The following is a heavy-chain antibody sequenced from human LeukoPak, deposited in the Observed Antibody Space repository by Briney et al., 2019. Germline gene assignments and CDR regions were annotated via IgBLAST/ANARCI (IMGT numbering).Heavy chain of an antibody. J-gene: IGHJ6*02. D-gene: IGHD6-19*01. Sequence: GASVKVSCKASGYTFTSYGISWVRQAPGQGLEWMGWISAYNGNTNYAQKLQGRVTMTTDTSTSTAYMELRSLRSDDTAVYYCAIAGGEQWPVDYYYYGMDVWGQGTTVTVSS. V-gene: IGHV1-18*01. CDR1: GYTFTSYG. CDR2: ISAYNGNT. CDR3: AIAGGEQWPVDYYYYGMDV.